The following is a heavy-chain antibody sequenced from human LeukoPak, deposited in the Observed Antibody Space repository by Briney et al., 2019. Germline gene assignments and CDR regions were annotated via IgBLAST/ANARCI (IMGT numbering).Heavy chain of an antibody. V-gene: IGHV1-69*02. J-gene: IGHJ6*03. D-gene: IGHD3-9*01. CDR3: ARVDYDILTGYHMDV. Sequence: SVKVSCKASGGTFSSYTISWVRQAPGQGLEWMGRIIPILGIANYAQKFQGRVTITGDKSTSTAYMELSSLRSEDTAVYYCARVDYDILTGYHMDVWGKGTTVTVSS. CDR2: IIPILGIA. CDR1: GGTFSSYT.